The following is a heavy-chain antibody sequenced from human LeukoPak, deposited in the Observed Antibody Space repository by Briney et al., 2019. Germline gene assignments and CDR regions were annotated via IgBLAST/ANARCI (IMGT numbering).Heavy chain of an antibody. Sequence: GGSLRLSCAASGFTFSSYAMSWVRQAPGKGLEWVSGISGSGGDTYYADSVKGRLTVSRVNSKNTLFLHMNSLRAEDTAVYYCARMGGYSYGLYYFDYWGQGTLVTVSS. D-gene: IGHD5-18*01. CDR3: ARMGGYSYGLYYFDY. J-gene: IGHJ4*02. V-gene: IGHV3-23*01. CDR2: ISGSGGDT. CDR1: GFTFSSYA.